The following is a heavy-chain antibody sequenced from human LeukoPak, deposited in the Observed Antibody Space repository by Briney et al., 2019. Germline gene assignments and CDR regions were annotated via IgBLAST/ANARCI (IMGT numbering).Heavy chain of an antibody. D-gene: IGHD5-24*01. V-gene: IGHV4-39*01. CDR2: WYDGRT. J-gene: IGHJ6*02. Sequence: PSETLSLTCTVSGGSFSSSSYYWAWIRRPLGKGLEWLGCWYDGRTLYNPSLQSRVTVSVDTSKNQFSLKLSSVTAADTAVYYCARGGDGMATIVDYYYYYGMDVWGQGTMVTVSS. CDR3: ARGGDGMATIVDYYYYYGMDV. CDR1: GGSFSSSSYY.